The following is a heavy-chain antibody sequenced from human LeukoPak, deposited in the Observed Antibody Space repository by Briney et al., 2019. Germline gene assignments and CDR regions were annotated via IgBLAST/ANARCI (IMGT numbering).Heavy chain of an antibody. CDR3: AKVLANSRVPRGVAYFDY. J-gene: IGHJ4*02. D-gene: IGHD6-13*01. CDR1: GFTFSSYG. Sequence: GGSLRLSCAASGFTFSSYGMHWVRQAPGKGLEWVAFIRYDGSNKYYADSVKGRFTISRDNSKNTLYLQMNSLRAEDTAVYYCAKVLANSRVPRGVAYFDYWGQGTLVTVSS. CDR2: IRYDGSNK. V-gene: IGHV3-30*02.